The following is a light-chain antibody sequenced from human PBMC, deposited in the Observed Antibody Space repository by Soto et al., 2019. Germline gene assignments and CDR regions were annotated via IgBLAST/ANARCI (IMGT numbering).Light chain of an antibody. Sequence: QSVLTQPASVSGSPGQSITISCTGTSSDIGSYNYVSWFQQHPGKAPKLMIYDVSNRPSGVSNRFSGSKSGNTASLTISGLQAEDDGDYYCSSYTTSSTVLFGGGTKLTVL. CDR2: DVS. J-gene: IGLJ2*01. CDR1: SSDIGSYNY. V-gene: IGLV2-14*01. CDR3: SSYTTSSTVL.